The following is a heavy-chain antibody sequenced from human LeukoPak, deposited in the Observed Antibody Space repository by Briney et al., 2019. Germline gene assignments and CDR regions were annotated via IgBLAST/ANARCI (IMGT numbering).Heavy chain of an antibody. CDR3: AKTAQYYHYCMGV. CDR2: IRFDGSDK. D-gene: IGHD6-25*01. CDR1: GFTFSSYA. Sequence: GGSLRLSCAASGFTFSSYAMSWVRQAPGKGLEWVAFIRFDGSDKYYADSVRGRLTISRDNSKNTLYLQMNSLRPEDTAMYYCAKTAQYYHYCMGVWGKGTTVTVSS. J-gene: IGHJ6*03. V-gene: IGHV3-30*02.